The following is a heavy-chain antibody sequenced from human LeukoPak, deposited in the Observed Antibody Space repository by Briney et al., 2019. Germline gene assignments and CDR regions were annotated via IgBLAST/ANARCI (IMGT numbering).Heavy chain of an antibody. D-gene: IGHD3-22*01. J-gene: IGHJ3*01. V-gene: IGHV4-34*01. CDR1: GGSFSGYY. CDR3: AREPTYYYDSSEVAGDAFDF. CDR2: INHSGST. Sequence: SETLSLTCAVYGGSFSGYYWSWIRQPPGKGLEWIGEINHSGSTNYNPSLKSRVTISVDTSKNQFSLKLSSVTAADTAVYYCAREPTYYYDSSEVAGDAFDFWGQGTMVTVSS.